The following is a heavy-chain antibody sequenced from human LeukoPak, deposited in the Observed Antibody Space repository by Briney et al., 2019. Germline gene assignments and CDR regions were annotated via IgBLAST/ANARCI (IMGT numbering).Heavy chain of an antibody. V-gene: IGHV3-48*01. D-gene: IGHD1-14*01. CDR3: ARGDFGTTSNQIFDY. Sequence: GGSLRLSCAASGFTFSNYDMNWVRQAPGKGLEWLSYINSRSSTLYYADSAKGRFTISRDNAKKSLYLQMDSLRAEDTAIYYCARGDFGTTSNQIFDYWGQGTLVTVSS. CDR2: INSRSSTL. CDR1: GFTFSNYD. J-gene: IGHJ4*02.